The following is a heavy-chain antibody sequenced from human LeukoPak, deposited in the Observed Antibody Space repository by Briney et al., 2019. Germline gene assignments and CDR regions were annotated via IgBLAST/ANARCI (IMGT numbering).Heavy chain of an antibody. CDR3: AGEVSNVDAAPGTFEY. D-gene: IGHD6-6*01. CDR2: IYSGGNT. CDR1: GFTVSSSY. J-gene: IGHJ4*02. V-gene: IGHV3-53*01. Sequence: GGSLRLSCAASGFTVSSSYMSWVRHAPGKGLEWVSVIYSGGNTDYADSVKGRFTISRDNSKNTLYLQMNSLRAEDTAVYYCAGEVSNVDAAPGTFEYWGQGTLVTVSS.